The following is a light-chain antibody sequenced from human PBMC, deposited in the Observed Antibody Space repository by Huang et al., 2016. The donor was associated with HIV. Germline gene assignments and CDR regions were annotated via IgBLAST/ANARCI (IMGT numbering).Light chain of an antibody. CDR3: QQYGESSPVT. V-gene: IGKV3-20*01. J-gene: IGKJ4*01. CDR1: QTITSSD. CDR2: GES. Sequence: ELVLTQSPGTLSLSPGERATLSCRASQTITSSDFAWYQMTPGQAPRLLIYGESSRATGIPDRFSGSGSGTDFNLTITRVEPEDFAVYYCQQYGESSPVTFGGGTKVEIK.